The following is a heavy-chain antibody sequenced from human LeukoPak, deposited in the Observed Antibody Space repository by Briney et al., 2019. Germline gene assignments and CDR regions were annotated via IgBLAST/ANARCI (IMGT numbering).Heavy chain of an antibody. CDR3: ARYDYNKYFDY. J-gene: IGHJ4*02. CDR1: GGSISSSNYY. Sequence: SETLSLTCTVSGGSISSSNYYWGWIRQPPGKGLEWIGSIYYSGSTYYNPSLKSRVTISVDTSKNQFSLKLSSVTAADSAVYYCARYDYNKYFDYWGQGTLVTVSS. D-gene: IGHD3-10*01. CDR2: IYYSGST. V-gene: IGHV4-39*07.